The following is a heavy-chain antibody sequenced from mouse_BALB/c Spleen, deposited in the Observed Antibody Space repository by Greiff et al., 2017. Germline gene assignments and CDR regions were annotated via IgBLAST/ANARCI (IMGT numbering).Heavy chain of an antibody. J-gene: IGHJ4*01. CDR3: ARYSYYGSSYYAMDY. D-gene: IGHD1-1*01. V-gene: IGHV3-8*02. CDR2: ISYSGST. Sequence: EVQLKESGPSLVKPSQTLSLTCSVTGDSITSGYWNWIRKFPGNKLEYMGYISYSGSTYYNPSLKSRISITRDTSKNQYYLQLNSVTTEDTATYYCARYSYYGSSYYAMDYWGQGTSVTVSS. CDR1: GDSITSGY.